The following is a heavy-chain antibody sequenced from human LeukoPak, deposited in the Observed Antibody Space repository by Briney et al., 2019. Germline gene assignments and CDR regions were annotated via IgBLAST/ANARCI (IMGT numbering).Heavy chain of an antibody. CDR1: GGSISSYY. D-gene: IGHD5-12*01. CDR3: ARGRGYDPVVFYFDY. J-gene: IGHJ4*02. V-gene: IGHV4-59*01. CDR2: IYYSGST. Sequence: PSETLSLTCTVSGGSISSYYWSWIRQPPGKGLEWIRYIYYSGSTNYNPSLKSRVTISVDTSKNQFSLKLSSVTAADTAVYYCARGRGYDPVVFYFDYWGQGNLVTVSS.